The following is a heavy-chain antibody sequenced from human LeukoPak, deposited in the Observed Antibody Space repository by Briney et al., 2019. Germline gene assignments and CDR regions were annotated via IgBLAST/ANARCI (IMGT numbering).Heavy chain of an antibody. Sequence: GGSLRLSCAASGFTFSSYSMNWVRQAPGKGLEWVSSISSSSSYIYYADSVKGRFTISRDNAKNSLYLQMNSLRAEDTAVYYCARDPESNYGGNSYYYYYYMDVWGKGTTVTVSS. CDR3: ARDPESNYGGNSYYYYYYMDV. CDR2: ISSSSSYI. CDR1: GFTFSSYS. D-gene: IGHD4-23*01. V-gene: IGHV3-21*01. J-gene: IGHJ6*03.